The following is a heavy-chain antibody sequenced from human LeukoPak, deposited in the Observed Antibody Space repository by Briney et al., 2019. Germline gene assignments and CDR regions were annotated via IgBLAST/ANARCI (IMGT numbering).Heavy chain of an antibody. V-gene: IGHV4-34*01. CDR3: ARGRSSSWYGGYFDY. D-gene: IGHD6-13*01. J-gene: IGHJ4*02. CDR1: GGSISSYY. Sequence: SETLSLTCTVSGGSISSYYWSWIRQPPGKGLEWIGEINHSGSTNYNPSLKSRVTISVDTSKNQFSLKLSSVTAADTAVYYCARGRSSSWYGGYFDYWGQGTLVTVSS. CDR2: INHSGST.